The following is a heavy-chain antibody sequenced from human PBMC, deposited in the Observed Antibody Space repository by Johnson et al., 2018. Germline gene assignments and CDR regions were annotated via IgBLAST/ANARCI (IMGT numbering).Heavy chain of an antibody. V-gene: IGHV3-30*18. Sequence: QVQLVETGGGVVQPGRSLRLSCAASGFTFSSYGMHWVRQAPGKGLEWVAVISYDGSNKYYADSVKGRFPISRDNSKNTLYLKINSLRAEDTAVYYCAKDRYDFHYYYYYMDVWGKGTTVTVSS. CDR2: ISYDGSNK. D-gene: IGHD3-3*01. CDR3: AKDRYDFHYYYYYMDV. CDR1: GFTFSSYG. J-gene: IGHJ6*03.